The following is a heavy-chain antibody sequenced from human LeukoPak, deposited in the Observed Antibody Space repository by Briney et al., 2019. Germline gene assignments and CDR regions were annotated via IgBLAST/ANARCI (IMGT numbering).Heavy chain of an antibody. J-gene: IGHJ5*02. Sequence: PGGSLRLSCAASGFTFSTYGMNWVRQAPGKGLEWVSSVSGATGNSYYVGSVKGRFTISRDDSKNTLYLQINSLRVEDTAVYYCIVFGDSYHWGQGTLVTVSS. CDR3: IVFGDSYH. CDR2: VSGATGNS. V-gene: IGHV3-23*01. D-gene: IGHD4-17*01. CDR1: GFTFSTYG.